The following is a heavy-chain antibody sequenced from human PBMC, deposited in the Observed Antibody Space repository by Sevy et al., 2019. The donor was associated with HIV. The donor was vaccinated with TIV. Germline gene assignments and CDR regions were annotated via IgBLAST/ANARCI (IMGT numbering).Heavy chain of an antibody. D-gene: IGHD4-17*01. Sequence: GGSLRLSCAASGFTFSSYAMHWVRQAPGKGLEWVAVISYDGSNKYYAGSVKGRFTISRDNSKNTLYLQVKSLRTEDTAVYYCARDQHDYAGNLRTGWFDPWGQGTLVTVSS. J-gene: IGHJ5*02. CDR3: ARDQHDYAGNLRTGWFDP. CDR1: GFTFSSYA. V-gene: IGHV3-30-3*01. CDR2: ISYDGSNK.